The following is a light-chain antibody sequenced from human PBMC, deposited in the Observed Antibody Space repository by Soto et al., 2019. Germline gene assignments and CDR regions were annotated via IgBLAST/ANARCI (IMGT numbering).Light chain of an antibody. CDR3: QSYDSSLSGSV. Sequence: QSVLTQPPSVSGAPGQRVTISCTGSSSNIGADYDVHWYQQLPGAAPKLLIRANTHRPSGVPDRFSASKSGTSASLAITGLQADDEADYYCQSYDSSLSGSVFGGGTKVTVL. V-gene: IGLV1-40*01. CDR2: ANT. J-gene: IGLJ3*02. CDR1: SSNIGADYD.